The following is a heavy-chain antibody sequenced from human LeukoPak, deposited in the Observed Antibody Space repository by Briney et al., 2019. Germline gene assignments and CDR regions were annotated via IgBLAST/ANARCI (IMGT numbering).Heavy chain of an antibody. V-gene: IGHV3-48*04. D-gene: IGHD6-19*01. Sequence: PGGSLRLSCAASGFTFSTYSMNWVRQAPGKGLEWVSYISSSSSTIYYADSVKGRFTISRDNAENSLYLQMNSLRAEDTAVYYCARTWNNGGWYVTFDYWGQGTLVTVSS. CDR2: ISSSSSTI. CDR1: GFTFSTYS. CDR3: ARTWNNGGWYVTFDY. J-gene: IGHJ4*02.